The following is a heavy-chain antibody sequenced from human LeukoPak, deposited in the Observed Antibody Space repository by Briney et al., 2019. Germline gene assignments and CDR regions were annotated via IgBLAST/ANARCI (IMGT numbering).Heavy chain of an antibody. CDR3: ARSYSSSWYVRIDH. J-gene: IGHJ4*02. V-gene: IGHV5-51*01. CDR2: FYAGGSES. D-gene: IGHD6-13*01. CDR1: GYSFTDYW. Sequence: GESLKISCKASGYSFTDYWIGWVRQMPGKGLEWVGIFYAGGSESRYSPSFQGQVTISADKSISTAYLQWSSLKASDTAMYYCARSYSSSWYVRIDHWGQGTLVTVSS.